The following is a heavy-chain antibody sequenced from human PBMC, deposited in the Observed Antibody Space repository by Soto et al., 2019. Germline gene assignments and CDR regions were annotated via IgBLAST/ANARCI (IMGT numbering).Heavy chain of an antibody. D-gene: IGHD3-22*01. CDR2: ISSSSSYT. V-gene: IGHV3-11*06. CDR1: GFTFSDYY. CDR3: ARVGYYDSSGYPPFDY. J-gene: IGHJ4*02. Sequence: KSGGSLRLSCAASGFTFSDYYMSWIRQAPGKGLEWVSYISSSSSYTNYADSVKGRFTISRDNAKNSLYLQMNSLRAEDTAVYYCARVGYYDSSGYPPFDYWGQGTLVTVSS.